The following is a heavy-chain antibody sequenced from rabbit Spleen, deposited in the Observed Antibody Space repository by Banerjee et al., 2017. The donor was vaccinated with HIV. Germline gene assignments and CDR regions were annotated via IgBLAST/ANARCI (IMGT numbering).Heavy chain of an antibody. CDR1: GFSFSSGYY. CDR3: ARNYVNAFDP. CDR2: IDTNDGDT. V-gene: IGHV1S45*01. D-gene: IGHD1-1*01. J-gene: IGHJ2*01. Sequence: QQQLVESGGGLVQPEGSLTLTSKASGFSFSSGYYMCWVRQAPGKGLEWIACIDTNDGDTDYANWPKGRFTISKTSSTTVTLQMTSLTAADTATYFCARNYVNAFDPWGPGTLVTVS.